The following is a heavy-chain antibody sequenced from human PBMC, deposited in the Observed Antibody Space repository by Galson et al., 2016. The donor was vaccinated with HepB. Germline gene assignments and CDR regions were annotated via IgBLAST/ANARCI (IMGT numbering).Heavy chain of an antibody. J-gene: IGHJ6*04. D-gene: IGHD2-21*01. CDR2: IKQDGSEK. Sequence: LRLPCAASGLNYRTHWMNWVRQAPGKGREWVANIKQDGSEKYDVHSAKGRLTHSRDNAKNSLYLQMNSLRAEDTAVYYCTRRKRLLLSRGFYYYGLDVWGKVTTVTVSS. V-gene: IGHV3-7*01. CDR3: TRRKRLLLSRGFYYYGLDV. CDR1: GLNYRTHW.